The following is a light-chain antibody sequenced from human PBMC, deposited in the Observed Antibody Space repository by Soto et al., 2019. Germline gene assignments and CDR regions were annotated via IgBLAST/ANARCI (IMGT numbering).Light chain of an antibody. J-gene: IGLJ3*02. CDR2: ANT. CDR3: QSYDSSLSGSV. CDR1: SSNIGAGFD. Sequence: SVLTQPPSVSGAPGQGVTISCTGSSSNIGAGFDVHWYQLLPGTAPKLLIYANTNRPSGVPDRFSGSKSGTSASLAITGLQAEDEADYYCQSYDSSLSGSVFGGGTKLTVL. V-gene: IGLV1-40*01.